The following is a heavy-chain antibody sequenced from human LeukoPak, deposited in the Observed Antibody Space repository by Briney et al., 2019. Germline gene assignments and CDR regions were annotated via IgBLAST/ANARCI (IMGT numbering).Heavy chain of an antibody. CDR2: INHSGST. CDR1: GGSFSGDY. V-gene: IGHV4-34*01. Sequence: SETLSLTCAVYGGSFSGDYWSWIRQPPGKGLEWIGEINHSGSTNYNPSLKSRVTISVDTSKNQFSLKLSSVTAADTAVYYCARGLEDCSSTSCKLFDYWGQGTLVTVSS. CDR3: ARGLEDCSSTSCKLFDY. J-gene: IGHJ4*02. D-gene: IGHD2-2*01.